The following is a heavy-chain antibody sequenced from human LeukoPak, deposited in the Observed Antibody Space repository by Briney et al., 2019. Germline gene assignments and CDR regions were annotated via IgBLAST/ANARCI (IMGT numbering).Heavy chain of an antibody. J-gene: IGHJ5*02. D-gene: IGHD2/OR15-2a*01. Sequence: PGGSLRLSCAASGFSFNDYAMSWVRQAPGKGLDWVSVISGSGGRTSYADSVKGRFTISRDNSKNTLYLQMNSLRAEDTALYYCAKDRLSSPTAPRFDPWGQGTQVTVSS. V-gene: IGHV3-23*01. CDR1: GFSFNDYA. CDR2: ISGSGGRT. CDR3: AKDRLSSPTAPRFDP.